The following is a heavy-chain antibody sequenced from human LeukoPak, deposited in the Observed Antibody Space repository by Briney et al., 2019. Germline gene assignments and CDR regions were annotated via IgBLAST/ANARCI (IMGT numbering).Heavy chain of an antibody. V-gene: IGHV3-48*04. CDR2: ISSSGSTI. CDR3: LAGRGPYYFDY. D-gene: IGHD6-13*01. J-gene: IGHJ4*02. CDR1: GFTFSSYS. Sequence: GGSLRLSCAASGFTFSSYSMNWVRQAPGKGLEWVSYISSSGSTIYYADSVKGRFTISRDNAKNSLYQQMNSLRAEDTAVYYCLAGRGPYYFDYWGQGTLVTVSS.